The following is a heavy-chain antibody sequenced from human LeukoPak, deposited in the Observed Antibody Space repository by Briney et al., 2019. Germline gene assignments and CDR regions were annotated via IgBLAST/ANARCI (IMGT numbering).Heavy chain of an antibody. V-gene: IGHV3-7*01. CDR2: IKQDGSEK. CDR3: TREPWQPGARASPAVTISRYSYMAA. J-gene: IGHJ6*03. Sequence: PGGSLRLSSSASAFTSCSMRMSRHRQAPGKGLEWVANIKQDGSEKYYVDSVKGRFTISRDNAKNSLYLQMNSLRAEDTAVYYCTREPWQPGARASPAVTISRYSYMAAWGKGTTVTVSS. CDR1: AFTSCSMR. D-gene: IGHD1-26*01.